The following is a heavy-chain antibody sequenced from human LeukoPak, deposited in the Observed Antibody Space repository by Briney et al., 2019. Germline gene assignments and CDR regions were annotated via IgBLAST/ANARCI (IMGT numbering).Heavy chain of an antibody. D-gene: IGHD2-2*01. CDR1: GGSISSYY. V-gene: IGHV4-59*01. Sequence: SETLSLTCTVSGGSISSYYWSWIRQPPGKGLEWIGYIYYSGSTNYNPSLKSRVTISVDTSKNQFSLKLRSVTAADTAVYYCAREVPGWRLIGTQRQAYYYMDVWGKGTTVTISS. CDR2: IYYSGST. J-gene: IGHJ6*03. CDR3: AREVPGWRLIGTQRQAYYYMDV.